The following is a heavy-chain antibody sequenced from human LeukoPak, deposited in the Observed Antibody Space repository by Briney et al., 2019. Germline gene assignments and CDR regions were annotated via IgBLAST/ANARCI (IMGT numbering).Heavy chain of an antibody. CDR2: MYYNGNS. CDR3: ARGAYDTSGYYNMDV. J-gene: IGHJ6*03. Sequence: SETLSLTCIVSGGSISSYYWNGIRQPPGKGLEWIGYMYYNGNSNYNPSLKSRVTMSLDTSKKQFSLKLSSVTAADTAVYYCARGAYDTSGYYNMDVWGKGTTVIISS. CDR1: GGSISSYY. D-gene: IGHD3-22*01. V-gene: IGHV4-59*01.